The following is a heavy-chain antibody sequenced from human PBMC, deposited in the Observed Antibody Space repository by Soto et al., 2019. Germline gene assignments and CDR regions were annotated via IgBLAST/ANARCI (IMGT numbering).Heavy chain of an antibody. J-gene: IGHJ4*02. Sequence: RASVRVSCKASGCTFASYGFTWVRQAPGQGLEWMGWISAYNGKTKYAQGLQGRVTMTTDTATTTAYMELRSLRSDDTAVYYCARSTTVGTPPSDHWGQGTLVTVSS. CDR1: GCTFASYG. D-gene: IGHD1-1*01. V-gene: IGHV1-18*04. CDR3: ARSTTVGTPPSDH. CDR2: ISAYNGKT.